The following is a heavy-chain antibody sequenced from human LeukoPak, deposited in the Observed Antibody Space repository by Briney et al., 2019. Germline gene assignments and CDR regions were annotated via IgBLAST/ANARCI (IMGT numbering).Heavy chain of an antibody. CDR1: GYTFTSYG. J-gene: IGHJ5*02. Sequence: ASVKVSCKASGYTFTSYGISWVRQAPGQGLEWMGWISAYSGNTNYAQKLQGRVTMTTDTSTSTAYMELRSLRSDDTAVYYCARDSTVAGTKGGSWFDPWGQGTLVTVSS. CDR2: ISAYSGNT. V-gene: IGHV1-18*01. D-gene: IGHD6-19*01. CDR3: ARDSTVAGTKGGSWFDP.